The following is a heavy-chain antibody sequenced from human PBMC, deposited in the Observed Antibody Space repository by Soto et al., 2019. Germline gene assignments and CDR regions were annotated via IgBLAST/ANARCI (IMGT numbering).Heavy chain of an antibody. CDR2: IYHSGST. J-gene: IGHJ6*03. CDR1: SGSISSSNW. V-gene: IGHV4-4*02. CDR3: ARGRVPAAPWDYYYMDV. D-gene: IGHD2-2*01. Sequence: QVQLQESGPGLVKPSGTLSLTCAVSSGSISSSNWWSWVRQPPGQGLEWIGEIYHSGSTNYNPSLKSRVAMTVDKSMNQFSLQRSSVTAADTAVYDCARGRVPAAPWDYYYMDVWGKGTTVSVSS.